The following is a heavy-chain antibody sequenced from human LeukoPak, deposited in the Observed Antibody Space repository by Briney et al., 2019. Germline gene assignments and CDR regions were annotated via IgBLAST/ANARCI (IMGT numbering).Heavy chain of an antibody. CDR3: ARARYCANSVCHIGGGLDV. J-gene: IGHJ6*02. D-gene: IGHD2-8*01. Sequence: GGSLRLSCAASGYPFVNNWMTWVRQAPGKGLEWVATIKQDGRETYYVDSVKGRFSISRDNARDSMYLQMNILGAEDAAVYYCARARYCANSVCHIGGGLDVWGPGTTVTVSS. CDR2: IKQDGRET. CDR1: GYPFVNNW. V-gene: IGHV3-7*04.